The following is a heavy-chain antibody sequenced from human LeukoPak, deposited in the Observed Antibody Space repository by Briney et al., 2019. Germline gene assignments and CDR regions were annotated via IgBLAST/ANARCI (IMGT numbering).Heavy chain of an antibody. D-gene: IGHD2-15*01. CDR3: ARALRGGSNGYSFDI. CDR1: GGSISGYY. J-gene: IGHJ3*02. CDR2: IYNSGST. V-gene: IGHV4-59*01. Sequence: SETLSLTCTVSGGSISGYYWSWMRQPPGKGLEWIGCIYNSGSTSYNSSLKSRVTISVDRSRNQFSLRLSSVTAADTAVYYCARALRGGSNGYSFDIWGQGTMVTVSS.